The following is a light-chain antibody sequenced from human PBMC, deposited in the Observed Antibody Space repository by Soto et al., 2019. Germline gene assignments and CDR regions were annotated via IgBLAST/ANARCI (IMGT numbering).Light chain of an antibody. V-gene: IGKV3-11*01. CDR3: QQRSNWRIT. CDR2: DAS. CDR1: QSVSSY. Sequence: IVLPQSPSTLSLSPGERATLSCRASQSVSSYLAWYQQKPGQAPRLLIYDASNRATGIPARFSGSGSGTDFTLTISSLEPEDFAVYYCQQRSNWRITFGQGTRLEIK. J-gene: IGKJ5*01.